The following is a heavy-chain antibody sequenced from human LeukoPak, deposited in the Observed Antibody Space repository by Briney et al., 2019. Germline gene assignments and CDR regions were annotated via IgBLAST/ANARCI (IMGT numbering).Heavy chain of an antibody. CDR1: EFTFSSYT. CDR3: ARMNFYGDYCDY. D-gene: IGHD4-17*01. J-gene: IGHJ4*02. Sequence: PGGSLRLSCAASEFTFSSYTMKWVRPAHGGWLEWVSSISSISSYIYYADSVKGRFTISRDNAKNSLYLQMNSLRAEDTAVYYCARMNFYGDYCDYWGQRTLVTASS. CDR2: ISSISSYI. V-gene: IGHV3-21*01.